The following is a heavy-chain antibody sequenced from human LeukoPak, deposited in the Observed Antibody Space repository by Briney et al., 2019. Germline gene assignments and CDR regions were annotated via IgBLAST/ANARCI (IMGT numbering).Heavy chain of an antibody. V-gene: IGHV3-30*18. CDR1: GFTISSYW. Sequence: PGGSLRLSCAASGFTISSYWMSWVRQAPGKGLEWVAVISYDGSNKYYADSVKGRFTISRDNSKNTLYLQMNSLRAEDTAVYYCAKDRQQLVGFPQSIDYWGQGTLVTVSS. J-gene: IGHJ4*02. CDR2: ISYDGSNK. D-gene: IGHD6-13*01. CDR3: AKDRQQLVGFPQSIDY.